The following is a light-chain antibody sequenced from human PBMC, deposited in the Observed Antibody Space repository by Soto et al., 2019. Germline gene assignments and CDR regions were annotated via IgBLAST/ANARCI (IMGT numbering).Light chain of an antibody. CDR1: SGHSSYA. Sequence: QSVLTQSPSASASLGASVKLTCTLSSGHSSYAIAWHQQQPEKGPRYLMKLNSDGSHSKGDGIPDRFSGSNSGAERYLTISSLQSEDEADYYCQTWTVFGGGTQLTVL. CDR3: QTWTV. CDR2: LNSDGSH. J-gene: IGLJ7*01. V-gene: IGLV4-69*01.